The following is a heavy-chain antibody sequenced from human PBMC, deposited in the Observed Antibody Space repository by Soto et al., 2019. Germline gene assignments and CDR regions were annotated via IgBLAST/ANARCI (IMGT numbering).Heavy chain of an antibody. CDR2: IYYSGST. Sequence: QLQLQESGPGLVKPSETLSLTCTVSGGSISSSSYYWGWIRQPPGKGLEWIGSIYYSGSTYYTPALNSRVTIPLDTSKNQFSLKLSSVTAADTAVYYCARGLSTEDAFDIWGQGTMVTVSS. D-gene: IGHD2-15*01. CDR1: GGSISSSSYY. V-gene: IGHV4-39*01. J-gene: IGHJ3*02. CDR3: ARGLSTEDAFDI.